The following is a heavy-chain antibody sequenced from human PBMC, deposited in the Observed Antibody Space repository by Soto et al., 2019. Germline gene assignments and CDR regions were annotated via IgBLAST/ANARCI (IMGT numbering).Heavy chain of an antibody. CDR2: IYFRGRT. CDR1: GGSISSHY. Sequence: SETLSLTCTVSGGSISSHYWSWIRQPPGKGLEWIGYIYFRGRTNYNPSLRTRLTISTDTSKNQFSLRLDSVTAADTAMYYCVRRDPFRKVLDNWGPGILVNVSS. D-gene: IGHD3-22*01. J-gene: IGHJ4*02. V-gene: IGHV4-59*08. CDR3: VRRDPFRKVLDN.